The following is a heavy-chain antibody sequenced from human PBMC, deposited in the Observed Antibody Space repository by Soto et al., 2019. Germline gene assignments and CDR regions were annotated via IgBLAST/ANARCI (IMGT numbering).Heavy chain of an antibody. CDR3: ARASPFVTDV. V-gene: IGHV4-30-4*01. J-gene: IGHJ6*02. Sequence: QVQLQESGPGLVKPSQTLSLTCTVSGGSITSGDYYWSWIRQPPGKGLEWIGYVYYSGRTNYNPSLKSRVTISVDTTKNQLSLKLSSVTAAATAVYYCARASPFVTDVWGQGTTVTVSS. D-gene: IGHD3-16*01. CDR1: GGSITSGDYY. CDR2: VYYSGRT.